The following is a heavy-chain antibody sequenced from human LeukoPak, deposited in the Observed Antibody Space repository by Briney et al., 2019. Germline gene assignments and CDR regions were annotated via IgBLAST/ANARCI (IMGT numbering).Heavy chain of an antibody. CDR3: ARDRPDYGAERFAY. CDR2: ISSSSYI. Sequence: GGSLRLSCAASGFTFSSYSMNWVRQAPGKGLEWVSSISSSSYIYYADSVKGRFTISRENAKNSLYLQMNSPRAEDTAVYYCARDRPDYGAERFAYWGQGTLVTVSS. J-gene: IGHJ4*02. D-gene: IGHD4-17*01. CDR1: GFTFSSYS. V-gene: IGHV3-21*04.